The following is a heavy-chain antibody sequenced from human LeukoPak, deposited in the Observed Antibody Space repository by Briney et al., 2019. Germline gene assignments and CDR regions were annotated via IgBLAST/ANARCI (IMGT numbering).Heavy chain of an antibody. V-gene: IGHV4-59*01. CDR1: GGSISSYY. D-gene: IGHD1-1*01. J-gene: IGHJ4*02. CDR3: ARGTGTTAY. CDR2: IYYSGST. Sequence: PSETLSLTCTVSGGSISSYYWSRIRQPPGKGLEWIGYIYYSGSTNYNPSLKSRVTISVDTSKNQFSLKLSSVTAADTAVYYCARGTGTTAYWGQGTLVTVSS.